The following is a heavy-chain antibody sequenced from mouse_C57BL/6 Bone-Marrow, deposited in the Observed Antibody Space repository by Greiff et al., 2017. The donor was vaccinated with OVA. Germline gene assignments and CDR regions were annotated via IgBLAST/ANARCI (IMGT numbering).Heavy chain of an antibody. CDR3: AFYYYGSRNY. V-gene: IGHV1-64*01. CDR1: GYTFTSYW. J-gene: IGHJ2*01. D-gene: IGHD1-1*01. CDR2: IHPNSGST. Sequence: QVQLQQSGAELVKPGASVKLSCKASGYTFTSYWMHWVKQRPGQGLEWIGMIHPNSGSTNYNEKFKSKATLTVDKSSSTAYMQLSSLTSEDSAVYYCAFYYYGSRNYWGQGTTLTVSS.